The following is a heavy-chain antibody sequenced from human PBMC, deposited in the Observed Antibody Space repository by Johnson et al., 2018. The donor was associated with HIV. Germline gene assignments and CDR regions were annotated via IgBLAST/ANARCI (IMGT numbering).Heavy chain of an antibody. CDR1: GFTFDDYA. D-gene: IGHD5-24*01. Sequence: VQLVESGGALVQPGGSLRLSCAASGFTFDDYAMHWVRQAPGKGLEWVSGISWNSGSIGYADSVKGRFTISRDNAKNSLYLQMKSLRAEDTALYYCAKDLFGATNFEDAFDIWGQGTMVTVSS. J-gene: IGHJ3*02. CDR2: ISWNSGSI. V-gene: IGHV3-9*01. CDR3: AKDLFGATNFEDAFDI.